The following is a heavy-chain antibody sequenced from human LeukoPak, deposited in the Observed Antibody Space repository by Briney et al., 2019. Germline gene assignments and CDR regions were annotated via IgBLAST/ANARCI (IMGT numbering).Heavy chain of an antibody. D-gene: IGHD2-21*02. CDR2: IYPGDSDT. V-gene: IGHV5-51*01. CDR1: GYSFTSYC. J-gene: IGHJ5*02. Sequence: GESLKISCKVSGYSFTSYCIGWVRQMPGKGLEWMGIIYPGDSDTRYSPSFQGQVTISADKSISTAYLQWSSLKASDTAMYYCARSYCGGDCGNWFDPWGQGTLVTVSS. CDR3: ARSYCGGDCGNWFDP.